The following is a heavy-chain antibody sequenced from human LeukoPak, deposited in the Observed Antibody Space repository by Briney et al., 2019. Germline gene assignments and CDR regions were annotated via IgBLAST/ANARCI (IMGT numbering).Heavy chain of an antibody. J-gene: IGHJ5*02. Sequence: PSETLSLTCTVSGGSISSGSYYWSWIRQPDGKGLEWIGRIYTSGGTNYNPSLKSRVTIAVDTSKNQFSLKLSSVIAADTAVYYCARTSPLYCSSTSCYTGLDWFDPWGQGTLVTVSS. D-gene: IGHD2-2*02. V-gene: IGHV4-61*02. CDR2: IYTSGGT. CDR1: GGSISSGSYY. CDR3: ARTSPLYCSSTSCYTGLDWFDP.